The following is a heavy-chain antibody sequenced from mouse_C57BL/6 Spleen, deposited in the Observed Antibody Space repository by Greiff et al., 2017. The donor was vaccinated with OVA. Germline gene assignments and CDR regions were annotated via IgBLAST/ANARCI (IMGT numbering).Heavy chain of an antibody. CDR2: IWSGGST. CDR3: ARASLYYGSSYWYFDV. Sequence: VHLVESGPGLVQPSQRLSITCTVSGFSLTSYGVHWVRQSPGKGLEWLGVIWSGGSTDYNAAFISRLSISKDNSKSQVFFKMNSLQADDTAIYYCARASLYYGSSYWYFDVWGTGTTVTVSS. CDR1: GFSLTSYG. J-gene: IGHJ1*03. D-gene: IGHD1-1*01. V-gene: IGHV2-2*01.